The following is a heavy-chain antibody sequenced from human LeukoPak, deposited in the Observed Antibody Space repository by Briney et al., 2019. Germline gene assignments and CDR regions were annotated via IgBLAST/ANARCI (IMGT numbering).Heavy chain of an antibody. V-gene: IGHV3-23*01. J-gene: IGHJ6*02. Sequence: GGSLRLSCAASGFTFSSYAMSWVRQAPGKGLEWVSAISGSGGSTYYADSVSGRFTIYRDNYKNKLSLQMNSLRAEDTAVYYCAKYSGSYSYYYYGMDVWGQGNTVTVS. D-gene: IGHD3-10*01. CDR2: ISGSGGST. CDR1: GFTFSSYA. CDR3: AKYSGSYSYYYYGMDV.